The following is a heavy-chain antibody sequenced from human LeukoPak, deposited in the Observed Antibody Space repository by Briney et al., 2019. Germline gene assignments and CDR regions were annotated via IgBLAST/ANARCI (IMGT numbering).Heavy chain of an antibody. J-gene: IGHJ6*03. V-gene: IGHV1-8*01. D-gene: IGHD2-2*01. CDR2: MNPNSGNT. Sequence: ASVKVSCTASGYTFTSYDINWVRQATGQGLEWMGWMNPNSGNTGYAQKFQGRVTMTRNTSISTAYMELSSLRSEDTAVYYCARVSFVVVPAAITYYYYYYMDVWGKGTTVTVSS. CDR1: GYTFTSYD. CDR3: ARVSFVVVPAAITYYYYYYMDV.